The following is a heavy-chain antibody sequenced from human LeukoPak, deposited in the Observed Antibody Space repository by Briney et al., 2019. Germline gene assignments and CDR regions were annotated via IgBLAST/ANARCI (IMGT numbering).Heavy chain of an antibody. CDR2: IYYSGST. CDR1: GGSISSYY. CDR3: VRHRPHIVVVPAANPDFDY. Sequence: SETLSLTCTVSGGSISSYYWSWIRQPPGKGLEWIGYIYYSGSTNYNPSLKSRVTISVDTSKNQFSLKLSSVTAADTAVYYCVRHRPHIVVVPAANPDFDYWGQGTLVTVSS. V-gene: IGHV4-59*08. J-gene: IGHJ4*02. D-gene: IGHD2-2*01.